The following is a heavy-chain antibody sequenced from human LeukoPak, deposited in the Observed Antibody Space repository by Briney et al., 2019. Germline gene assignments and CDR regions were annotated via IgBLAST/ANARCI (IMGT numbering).Heavy chain of an antibody. J-gene: IGHJ3*02. D-gene: IGHD2-21*02. CDR3: ATISGPDVVTAIPRVAFDI. Sequence: PGGSLRLSRAASGFTFSSYWMSWVRQAPGKGLEWVANIKQDGSEKYYVDSVKGRFTISRDNAKNSLYLQMNSLRAEDTAVYYCATISGPDVVTAIPRVAFDIWGQGTMVTVSS. CDR2: IKQDGSEK. CDR1: GFTFSSYW. V-gene: IGHV3-7*02.